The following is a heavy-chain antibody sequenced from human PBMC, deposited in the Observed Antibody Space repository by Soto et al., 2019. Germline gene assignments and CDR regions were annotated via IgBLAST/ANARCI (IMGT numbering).Heavy chain of an antibody. Sequence: QVQLVQSGAEVKKPGSSVKVSCKASGGTFSSYAISWVRQAPGQGLEWMGGIIPIFGAANYAQKFQGRVTITADESTSKGYMELSSLRSEDTVVYYCARVGVYDFWSGYRLDYWGQGTLVTVSS. CDR1: GGTFSSYA. J-gene: IGHJ4*02. D-gene: IGHD3-3*01. CDR2: IIPIFGAA. CDR3: ARVGVYDFWSGYRLDY. V-gene: IGHV1-69*01.